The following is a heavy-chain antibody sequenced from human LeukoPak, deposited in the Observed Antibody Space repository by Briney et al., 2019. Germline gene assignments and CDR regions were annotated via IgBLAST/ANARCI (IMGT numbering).Heavy chain of an antibody. D-gene: IGHD1-1*01. CDR3: AKRLSETNYNGLDV. CDR2: ISGSGGAT. V-gene: IGHV3-23*01. Sequence: GGSLRLSCAASGFTFSNYGMGWVRQAPGKGLEWVAGISGSGGATDYADFVKGRFTVSRDNSKNTLFLQMNTLRAGDTAVYYCAKRLSETNYNGLDVWGQGTLVTVSS. CDR1: GFTFSNYG. J-gene: IGHJ4*02.